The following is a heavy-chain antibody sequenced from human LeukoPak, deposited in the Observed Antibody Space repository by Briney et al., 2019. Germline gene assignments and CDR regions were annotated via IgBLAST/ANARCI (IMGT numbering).Heavy chain of an antibody. CDR3: ARGRHSGYDKIFDY. D-gene: IGHD5-12*01. V-gene: IGHV3-23*01. CDR1: GFTFSGYA. Sequence: GGSLRLSCAASGFTFSGYAMSWVRQAPEKGLEWVSSINAFGASTYYADSVKGRFTISRDNSKNTLYLQMNSLRAEDTAVYYCARGRHSGYDKIFDYWGQGTLVTVSS. J-gene: IGHJ4*02. CDR2: INAFGAST.